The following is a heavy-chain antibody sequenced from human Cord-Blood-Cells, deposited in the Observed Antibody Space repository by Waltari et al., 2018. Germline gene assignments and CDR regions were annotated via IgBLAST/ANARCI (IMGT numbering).Heavy chain of an antibody. CDR1: GFTVRSNY. V-gene: IGHV3-66*01. CDR2: VYSGGST. CDR3: ARSRGGSSSGSWHYFDY. J-gene: IGHJ4*02. D-gene: IGHD3-10*01. Sequence: EVQLVESGGGLVQPGGSLRLSCAASGFTVRSNYMSWVRQAPGKGLEWVSVVYSGGSTYYADSVKGRFTISRDNSKNTLYLQMNSLRAEDTAVYYCARSRGGSSSGSWHYFDYWGQGTLVTVSS.